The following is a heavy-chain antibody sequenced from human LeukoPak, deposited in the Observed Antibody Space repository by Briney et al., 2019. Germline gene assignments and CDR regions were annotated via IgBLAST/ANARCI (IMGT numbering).Heavy chain of an antibody. J-gene: IGHJ4*02. Sequence: ASVKVSCKASGYTLTSYYMHWVRQAPGQGLEWMGIINPSGGSTNYAQKFQGRVTMTRDMSTRTVYMELSSLRSDDTAVYYCAILSITMVRGVTPLDYWGQGTLVTVSS. CDR3: AILSITMVRGVTPLDY. V-gene: IGHV1-46*01. CDR1: GYTLTSYY. CDR2: INPSGGST. D-gene: IGHD3-10*01.